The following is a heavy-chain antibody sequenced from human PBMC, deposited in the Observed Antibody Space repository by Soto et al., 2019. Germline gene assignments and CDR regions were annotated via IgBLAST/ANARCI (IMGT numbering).Heavy chain of an antibody. CDR3: AGRGITGTISLHHYGIGV. CDR1: GFTFSSYS. Sequence: VGSLRLSCAASGFTFSSYSMNWVRQAPGKGLEWVSSISSSSSYIYYADSVKGRFTISRDNAKNSLYLQMNSLRAEDTAVYYCAGRGITGTISLHHYGIGVWGQGTTVTVS. CDR2: ISSSSSYI. J-gene: IGHJ6*02. D-gene: IGHD1-7*01. V-gene: IGHV3-21*01.